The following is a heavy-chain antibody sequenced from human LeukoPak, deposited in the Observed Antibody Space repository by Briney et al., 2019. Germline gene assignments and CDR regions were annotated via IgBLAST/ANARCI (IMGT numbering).Heavy chain of an antibody. CDR3: ARHGGGGYGYGFDY. J-gene: IGHJ4*02. CDR1: VGPISSSSYY. V-gene: IGHV4-39*01. D-gene: IGHD5-12*01. CDR2: IYYSGST. Sequence: ASETLSLTCTASVGPISSSSYYWGWIRQPPGKGLEWIGSIYYSGSTYHNPSLKSPLTISVDTSKSQFSLKLTSVTAADTAVYYCARHGGGGYGYGFDYWGQGTLVTVSS.